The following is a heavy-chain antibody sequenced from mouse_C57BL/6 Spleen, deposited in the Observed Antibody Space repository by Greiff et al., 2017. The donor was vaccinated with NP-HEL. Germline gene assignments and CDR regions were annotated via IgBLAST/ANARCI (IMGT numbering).Heavy chain of an antibody. V-gene: IGHV3-6*01. J-gene: IGHJ3*01. Sequence: EVHLVESGPGLVKPSQSLSLTCSVTGYSITSGYYWNWIRQFPGNKLEWMGYISYDGSNNYNPSLKNRISITRDTSKNQFFLKLNSVTTEDTATYYCARDLDYDGFAYWGQGTLVNVSA. CDR3: ARDLDYDGFAY. CDR1: GYSITSGYY. D-gene: IGHD2-4*01. CDR2: ISYDGSN.